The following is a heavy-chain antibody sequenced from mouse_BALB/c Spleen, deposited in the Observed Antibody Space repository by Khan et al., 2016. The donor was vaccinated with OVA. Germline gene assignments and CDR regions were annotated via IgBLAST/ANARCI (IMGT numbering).Heavy chain of an antibody. V-gene: IGHV2-5*01. CDR1: GFSLTNYG. J-gene: IGHJ4*01. Sequence: VQLQESGPGLVQPSQSLSITCTVSGFSLTNYGVHWVRQSPGTGLEWLGVIWRGGSTDYNAAFMSRLYITKDNSKSQVFFKMNSLQADDTAIYYCAKNQAGYAMDYWGQGTSVTVSS. CDR2: IWRGGST. CDR3: AKNQAGYAMDY.